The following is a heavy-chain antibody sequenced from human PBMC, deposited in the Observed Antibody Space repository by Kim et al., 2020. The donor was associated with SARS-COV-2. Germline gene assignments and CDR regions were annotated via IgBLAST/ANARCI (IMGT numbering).Heavy chain of an antibody. CDR1: GFAFSSHW. CDR3: PRDDRWGFDS. Sequence: GGSLRLSCAASGFAFSSHWMSWVRQTPGRGLERVAGIKEDGSREEYLASVKGRFTISRDNTKNSVYLQMNSLGAEDTALYYCPRDDRWGFDSWGQGTPVT. D-gene: IGHD3-16*01. J-gene: IGHJ4*02. V-gene: IGHV3-7*01. CDR2: IKEDGSRE.